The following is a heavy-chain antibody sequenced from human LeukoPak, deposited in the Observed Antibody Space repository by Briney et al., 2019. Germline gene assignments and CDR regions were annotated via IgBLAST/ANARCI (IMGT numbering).Heavy chain of an antibody. CDR1: GYTFTGYY. CDR2: INPNSGGT. CDR3: ARRGCSGGSCYYRFDY. D-gene: IGHD2-15*01. Sequence: ASVKVSCKASGYTFTGYYMHWVRQAPGQGLEWMGWINPNSGGTNYAQKFQGRVTMTRDTSISTAYMEPSRLRSDDTAVYYCARRGCSGGSCYYRFDYWGQGTLVTVSS. V-gene: IGHV1-2*02. J-gene: IGHJ4*02.